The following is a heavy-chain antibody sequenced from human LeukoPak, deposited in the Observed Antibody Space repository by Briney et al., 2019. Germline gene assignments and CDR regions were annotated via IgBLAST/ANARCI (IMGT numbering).Heavy chain of an antibody. CDR1: GGTFSSYA. Sequence: ASVKVSCKASGGTFSSYAISWVRQAPGQGLEWVGGIIPIFGTANYAQKFQGRVTLTADESTSTAYMELSSLRSEDTAVYYCAVDSSGYDKVLYYYYMDVWGKGTTVTVSS. CDR3: AVDSSGYDKVLYYYYMDV. J-gene: IGHJ6*03. D-gene: IGHD3-22*01. V-gene: IGHV1-69*13. CDR2: IIPIFGTA.